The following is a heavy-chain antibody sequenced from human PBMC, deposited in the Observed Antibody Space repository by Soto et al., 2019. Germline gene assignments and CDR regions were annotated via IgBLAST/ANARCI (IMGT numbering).Heavy chain of an antibody. Sequence: SETLSLTCTVSGGSISSYYWSWIRQPPGKGLEWIGYIYYSGSTNYNPSLKSRVTISVDTSKNQFSLKLSSVTAADTAVYYCARESVVVVPAEGPCYYYSDMDVWGKGTTVTVTS. CDR3: ARESVVVVPAEGPCYYYSDMDV. CDR1: GGSISSYY. CDR2: IYYSGST. J-gene: IGHJ6*03. D-gene: IGHD2-2*01. V-gene: IGHV4-59*01.